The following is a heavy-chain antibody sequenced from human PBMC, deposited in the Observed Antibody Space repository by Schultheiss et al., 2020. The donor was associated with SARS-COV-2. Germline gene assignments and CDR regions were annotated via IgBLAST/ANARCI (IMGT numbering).Heavy chain of an antibody. CDR1: TYSISSGYY. J-gene: IGHJ6*02. CDR2: MYQSGST. CDR3: ARGKRGSSVLTWDYYYYYGMDV. V-gene: IGHV4-38-2*01. Sequence: SETLSLTCVVSTYSISSGYYWAWVRQPPGKGLEWIATMYQSGSTYYNPSLESRVTMSVDTSKKQFSLKLSSVTAADTAVYYCARGKRGSSVLTWDYYYYYGMDVWGQGTTVTVSS. D-gene: IGHD6-13*01.